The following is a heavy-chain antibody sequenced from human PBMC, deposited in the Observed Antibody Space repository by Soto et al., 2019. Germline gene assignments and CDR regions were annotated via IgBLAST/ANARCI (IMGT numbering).Heavy chain of an antibody. V-gene: IGHV3-23*01. D-gene: IGHD2-15*01. Sequence: EVQLLESGGGLVQPGGSLRLSCAASGFTFSSYAMSWVRQAPGKGLEWVSAISGSGGSTYYADSVKGRFTISRENSKNPLYLQMNSLRAEDTAVYYCAKGKATLVRYYGMDVWGQGNTVTVSS. CDR3: AKGKATLVRYYGMDV. J-gene: IGHJ6*02. CDR1: GFTFSSYA. CDR2: ISGSGGST.